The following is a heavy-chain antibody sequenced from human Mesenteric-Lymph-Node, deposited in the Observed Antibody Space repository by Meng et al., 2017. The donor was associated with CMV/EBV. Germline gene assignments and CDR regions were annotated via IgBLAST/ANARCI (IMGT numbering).Heavy chain of an antibody. D-gene: IGHD3-10*01. CDR1: GGSISSSPYF. CDR2: VYYSGST. Sequence: GSLRLSCTVSGGSISSSPYFWGWIRQPPGKGLEWIGSVYYSGSTYCNPSLKSRVTISVDTSKNQFSLKLSSATAADTAVYYCARLQYGSGTVWGQGTLVTVSS. CDR3: ARLQYGSGTV. V-gene: IGHV4-39*01. J-gene: IGHJ4*02.